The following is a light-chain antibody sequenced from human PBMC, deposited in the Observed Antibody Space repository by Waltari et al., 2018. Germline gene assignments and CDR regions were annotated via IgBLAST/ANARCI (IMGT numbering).Light chain of an antibody. J-gene: IGLJ1*01. V-gene: IGLV2-14*01. Sequence: QSALTQPASVSGSPGQSITISCTGTRSDVGGYNFVSWYQHYPGKAPKLIIFEVSNRPSGVSNRFSGSKSGNTASLTISVLQAEDEADYYCSSYTSSNILYVFGAGTKVTVL. CDR3: SSYTSSNILYV. CDR2: EVS. CDR1: RSDVGGYNF.